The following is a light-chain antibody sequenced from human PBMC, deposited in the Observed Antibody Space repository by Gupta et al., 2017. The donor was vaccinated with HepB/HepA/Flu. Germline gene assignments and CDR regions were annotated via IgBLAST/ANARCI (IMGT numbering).Light chain of an antibody. CDR3: QQYVTYPLT. J-gene: IGKJ4*01. V-gene: IGKV1-5*03. CDR1: QSISGW. CDR2: KAS. Sequence: QMTQSPATLSASVGDRATVTCRVSQSISGWLAWYQQKPGKAPRLLIHKASSLESGVPSRFSGSGSGTEFTLTISSLQPDDFSIYFCQQYVTYPLTFGGGTKVEI.